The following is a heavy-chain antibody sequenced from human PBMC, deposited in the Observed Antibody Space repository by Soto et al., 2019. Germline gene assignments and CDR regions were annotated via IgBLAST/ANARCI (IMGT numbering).Heavy chain of an antibody. Sequence: QITLKEAGPTLVKPTETLTLTCTFSGFSFTTTSMGVGWTRQPPGKALEWLAILNWDGESRYNPLLRRRLTLTEDTSKTQVVLTMTNMDPKDTATYYCAHRDSTGTTTYFDSWGQGIPVTVAS. D-gene: IGHD1-1*01. V-gene: IGHV2-5*02. CDR2: LNWDGES. CDR3: AHRDSTGTTTYFDS. J-gene: IGHJ4*02. CDR1: GFSFTTTSMG.